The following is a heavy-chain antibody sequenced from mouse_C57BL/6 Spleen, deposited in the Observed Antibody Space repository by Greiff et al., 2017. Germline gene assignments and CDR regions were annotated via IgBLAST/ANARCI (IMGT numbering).Heavy chain of an antibody. CDR1: GFSLTSYG. CDR3: AYYSNSYYYAMDY. J-gene: IGHJ4*01. V-gene: IGHV2-2*01. D-gene: IGHD2-5*01. Sequence: VQLQQSGPGLVQPSQSLSISCTVSGFSLTSYGVHWVRQSPGKGLEWLGVIWSGGSTDYNAAVISRLSISKDKSKSQVFFKMNSLQADDTAIYYCAYYSNSYYYAMDYWGQGTSVTVSS. CDR2: IWSGGST.